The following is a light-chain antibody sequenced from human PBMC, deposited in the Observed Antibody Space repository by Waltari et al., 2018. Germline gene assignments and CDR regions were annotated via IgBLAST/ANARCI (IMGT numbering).Light chain of an antibody. CDR2: AAS. CDR3: QQSYSTPYT. V-gene: IGKV1-39*01. J-gene: IGKJ2*01. CDR1: PSISSY. Sequence: DIQMTQSPSSLSASGGHRVPITCRASPSISSYLNWYQQKPGKAPKLLIYAASSLQSGVPSRFSGSGSGTDFTLTISSLQPEDFATYYCQQSYSTPYTFGQGTKLEIK.